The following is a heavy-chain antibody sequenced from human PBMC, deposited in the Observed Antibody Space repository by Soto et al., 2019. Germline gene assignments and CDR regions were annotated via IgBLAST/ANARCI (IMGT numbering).Heavy chain of an antibody. D-gene: IGHD6-13*01. CDR3: AKDQQLVPLYWFDP. Sequence: GGSLRLSCAASGFTFSSYAMSWVRQAPGKGLVWVSAISGSGGSTYYADSVKGRFTISRDNSKNTLYLQMNSLRAEDTAVYYCAKDQQLVPLYWFDPWGQGTLVTVSS. CDR1: GFTFSSYA. J-gene: IGHJ5*02. CDR2: ISGSGGST. V-gene: IGHV3-23*01.